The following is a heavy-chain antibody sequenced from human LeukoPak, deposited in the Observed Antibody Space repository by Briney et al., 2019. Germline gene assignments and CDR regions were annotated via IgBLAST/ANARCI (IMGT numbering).Heavy chain of an antibody. D-gene: IGHD2-15*01. CDR3: GRFGYVAAVDS. Sequence: QSGGSLRLSCTASGFTFSSYWMTWVRQAPCKGLEWVANIEPAGSATYYVDSVKGRFTISRDNAKNLLYLQMNSLRAEDSAVYHCGRFGYVAAVDSWGQGALVTVSS. J-gene: IGHJ4*02. V-gene: IGHV3-7*01. CDR1: GFTFSSYW. CDR2: IEPAGSAT.